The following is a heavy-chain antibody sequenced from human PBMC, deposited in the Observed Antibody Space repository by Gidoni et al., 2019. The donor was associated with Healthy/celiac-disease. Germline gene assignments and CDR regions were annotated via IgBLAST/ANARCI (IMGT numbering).Heavy chain of an antibody. V-gene: IGHV3-23*01. CDR3: AKGRYCSGGSCYPTPLDY. D-gene: IGHD2-15*01. Sequence: EVQLLESGVGLVQPGGSLRLSCAASGFSFSSYSMSWVRQAPGKGLEWGSAISGSGGSTYYADAVKGRFTISRDNSKNTLYLQMNSLRAEDTAVYYGAKGRYCSGGSCYPTPLDYWGQGTLVTVSS. CDR1: GFSFSSYS. CDR2: ISGSGGST. J-gene: IGHJ4*02.